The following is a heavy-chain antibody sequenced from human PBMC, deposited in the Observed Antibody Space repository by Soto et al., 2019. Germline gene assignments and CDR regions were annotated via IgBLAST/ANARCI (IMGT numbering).Heavy chain of an antibody. D-gene: IGHD3-9*01. V-gene: IGHV1-3*01. CDR3: ARVPPFWDDMLTGYYLGMDV. Sequence: ASVKVSCKASGYTFTSYAMHWVRQAPGQRLEWLGWINAGNGNTKYSQKFQGRVTITRDTSASTAYMELSSLRSEDTAVYYCARVPPFWDDMLTGYYLGMDVWGQGTTVTVSS. CDR1: GYTFTSYA. J-gene: IGHJ6*02. CDR2: INAGNGNT.